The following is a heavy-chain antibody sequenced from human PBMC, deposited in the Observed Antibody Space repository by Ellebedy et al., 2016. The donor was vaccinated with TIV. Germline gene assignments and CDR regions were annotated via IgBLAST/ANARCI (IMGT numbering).Heavy chain of an antibody. CDR3: ARRVEMGGASPSLSAWLDP. D-gene: IGHD5-24*01. CDR2: VSYSGTT. J-gene: IGHJ5*02. CDR1: GASITDYY. V-gene: IGHV4-59*08. Sequence: SETLSLXCTVPGASITDYYWNWIRQTPNKGLEWIGHVSYSGTTIYNPSLNGRVTISVDLSKNQVSLRLISVTAADTAVYYCARRVEMGGASPSLSAWLDPWGRGALVTVSS.